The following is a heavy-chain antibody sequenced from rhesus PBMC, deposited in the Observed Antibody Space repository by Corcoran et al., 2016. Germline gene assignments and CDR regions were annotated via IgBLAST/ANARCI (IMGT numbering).Heavy chain of an antibody. Sequence: QVQLQESGPGVVKPSETLSLTCAVSGGSISDSYRWSWIRQPPGKGLEWIVNIYGSSTNTNYNPSLKSRVTISKDTSKSRFSLRLGSGTAADAAVYYCARDKAAARNFDYWGQGVLVTVSS. D-gene: IGHD6-43*01. CDR3: ARDKAAARNFDY. CDR1: GGSISDSYR. J-gene: IGHJ4*01. V-gene: IGHV4S10*01. CDR2: IYGSSTNT.